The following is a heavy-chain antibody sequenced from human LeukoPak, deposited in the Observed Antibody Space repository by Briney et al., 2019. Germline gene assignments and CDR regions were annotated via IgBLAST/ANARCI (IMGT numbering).Heavy chain of an antibody. CDR1: GGSISSSSYY. CDR2: IYYSGNT. V-gene: IGHV4-39*01. Sequence: SETLSLTCTVSGGSISSSSYYWGWIRQPPGKGLEWIGSIYYSGNTYYNPSLKSRVTISVDTSKNQFSLKLSSVTAADTAVYYCAIIRSMAFFDYWGQGTLVTVSS. D-gene: IGHD2/OR15-2a*01. J-gene: IGHJ4*02. CDR3: AIIRSMAFFDY.